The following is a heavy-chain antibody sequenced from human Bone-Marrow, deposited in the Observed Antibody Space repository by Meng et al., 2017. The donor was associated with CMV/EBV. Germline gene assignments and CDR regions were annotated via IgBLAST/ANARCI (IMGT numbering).Heavy chain of an antibody. CDR3: ARDVGKYCSSTSCFEFDY. D-gene: IGHD2-2*01. J-gene: IGHJ4*02. V-gene: IGHV3-7*01. Sequence: GESLKISCAASGFTFSSYWMSWVRQAPGKGLEWVANIKQDGSEKYYVDSVKGRFTISRDNAKNSLYLQMNSLRAEDTAVYYCARDVGKYCSSTSCFEFDYWGQGTLVTVSS. CDR2: IKQDGSEK. CDR1: GFTFSSYW.